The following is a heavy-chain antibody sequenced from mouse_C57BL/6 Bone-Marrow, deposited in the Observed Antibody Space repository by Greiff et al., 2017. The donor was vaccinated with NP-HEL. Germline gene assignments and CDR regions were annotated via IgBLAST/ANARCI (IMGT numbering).Heavy chain of an antibody. Sequence: VHLVESGAELARPGASVKLSCKASGYTFTSYGISWVKQRTGQGLEWIGEIYPRSGNTYYNEKFKGKATLTADKSSSTAYMELRSLTSEDSAVYFCARVVAPYYYAMDYWGQGTSVTVSS. D-gene: IGHD1-1*01. CDR3: ARVVAPYYYAMDY. J-gene: IGHJ4*01. CDR2: IYPRSGNT. CDR1: GYTFTSYG. V-gene: IGHV1-81*01.